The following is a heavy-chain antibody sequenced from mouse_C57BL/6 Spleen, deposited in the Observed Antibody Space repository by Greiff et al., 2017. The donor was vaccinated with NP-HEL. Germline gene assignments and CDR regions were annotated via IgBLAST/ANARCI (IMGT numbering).Heavy chain of an antibody. CDR1: GYTFTSYW. D-gene: IGHD2-1*01. Sequence: QVQLQQSGAELVKPGASVKMSCKASGYTFTSYWITWVKQRPGQGLEWIGDIYPGSGSTNYNEKFKSKATLTVDTSSSTAYMQLSSLTSEDSAVYYCASHYGNYEGFAYWGQGTLVTVSA. V-gene: IGHV1-55*01. CDR2: IYPGSGST. CDR3: ASHYGNYEGFAY. J-gene: IGHJ3*01.